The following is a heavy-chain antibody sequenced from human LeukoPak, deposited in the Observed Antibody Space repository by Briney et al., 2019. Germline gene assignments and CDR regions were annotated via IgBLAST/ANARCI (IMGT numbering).Heavy chain of an antibody. V-gene: IGHV3-48*01. CDR2: ISSSSSGI. J-gene: IGHJ4*02. CDR1: GFTFSTYS. CDR3: TRDANWNPDY. Sequence: GGSLRLSCAASGFTFSTYSMNWVRQAPGKGLEWVSYISSSSSGIYYADSVQGRFTTSRDNGKNSLYLQMNSLRAEDTAVYYCTRDANWNPDYWGQGTLVTVSS. D-gene: IGHD1-1*01.